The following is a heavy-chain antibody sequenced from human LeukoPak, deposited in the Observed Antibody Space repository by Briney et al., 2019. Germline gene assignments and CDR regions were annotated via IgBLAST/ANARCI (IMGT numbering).Heavy chain of an antibody. Sequence: SVKVSCKASGGTFSSYAISWVPQAPGQGLEWMAGIILIFGTANYAQKFQGRVTITTDETTSTAYMELSSLRTERMSIYYCEIVSPYSSGWYGCYFDYWGEGSLVTVSS. V-gene: IGHV1-69*05. CDR2: IILIFGTA. D-gene: IGHD6-19*01. CDR1: GGTFSSYA. J-gene: IGHJ4*02. CDR3: EIVSPYSSGWYGCYFDY.